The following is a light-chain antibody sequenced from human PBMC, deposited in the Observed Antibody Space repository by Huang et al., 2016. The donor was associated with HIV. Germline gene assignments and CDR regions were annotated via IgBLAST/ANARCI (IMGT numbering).Light chain of an antibody. CDR1: QNVSTN. J-gene: IGKJ1*01. Sequence: EIVMTQSPVTLSVSPGESATLSCRAIQNVSTNLAWYQHKPGRAPRLLIYGASTRATSVPARFRASGSGTEFTLTVGGLRSDDFAVYYCQHYDNWAPATFGQGTKLEFK. V-gene: IGKV3-15*01. CDR2: GAS. CDR3: QHYDNWAPAT.